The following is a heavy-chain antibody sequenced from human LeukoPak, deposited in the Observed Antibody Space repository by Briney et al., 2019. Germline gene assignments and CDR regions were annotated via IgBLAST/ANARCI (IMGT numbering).Heavy chain of an antibody. V-gene: IGHV4-59*01. CDR2: IYKSETT. J-gene: IGHJ4*02. CDR3: AGFITMVRGVRRGYFDY. CDR1: GGFISNYY. D-gene: IGHD3-10*01. Sequence: SETLSLTCTVSGGFISNYYWSWIRQPPGKGLEWIGYIYKSETTNYNPSLKRRVTISVDTSKNQFSLKLSSVTAADTAVYYCAGFITMVRGVRRGYFDYWGQGTLVTVSS.